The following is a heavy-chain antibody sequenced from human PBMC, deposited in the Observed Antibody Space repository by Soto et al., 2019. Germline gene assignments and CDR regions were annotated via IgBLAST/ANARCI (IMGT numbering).Heavy chain of an antibody. Sequence: GGSLRLSCAASGFTLSSYWMNWVRQAPGKGLEWVANIKQDGSEKYYVDSVKGRFIISRDNAKNSLYLQMNSLRAEDTAVYYCARDADASGWYHYGMDVWGQGTMVTVSS. CDR1: GFTLSSYW. D-gene: IGHD6-19*01. CDR2: IKQDGSEK. J-gene: IGHJ6*02. V-gene: IGHV3-7*01. CDR3: ARDADASGWYHYGMDV.